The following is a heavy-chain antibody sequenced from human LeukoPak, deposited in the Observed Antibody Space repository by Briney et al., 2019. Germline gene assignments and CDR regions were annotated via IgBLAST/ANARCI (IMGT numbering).Heavy chain of an antibody. CDR1: GYTFTGYY. CDR3: AREVVATKYWFDP. V-gene: IGHV1-2*02. Sequence: VASVKVSCKASGYTFTGYYMHWVRQAPGQGLEWMGWINPNSGGTNYAQKFQGRVTMTRDTSISTAYMELSRLRSDDTAVYYCAREVVATKYWFDPWGQGTLVTVSS. CDR2: INPNSGGT. J-gene: IGHJ5*02. D-gene: IGHD5-12*01.